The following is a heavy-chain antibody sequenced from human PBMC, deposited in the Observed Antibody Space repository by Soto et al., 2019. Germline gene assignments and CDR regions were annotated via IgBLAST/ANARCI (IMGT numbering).Heavy chain of an antibody. V-gene: IGHV3-64D*08. CDR2: ISSKGVST. CDR1: GSTFSVYA. J-gene: IGHJ4*02. Sequence: PGGSLRLSCTASGSTFSVYAMHWVRQAPGKGLEYVSGISSKGVSTYYADSVKGRFVISRDYSKSTVYLQMNSLRPEDTAVYYCVAGKLIPFDYWGQGTLVTVS. CDR3: VAGKLIPFDY.